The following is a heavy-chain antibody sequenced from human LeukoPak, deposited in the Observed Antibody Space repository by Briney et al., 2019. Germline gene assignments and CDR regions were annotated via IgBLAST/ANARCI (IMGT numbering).Heavy chain of an antibody. CDR3: ARADQTGTPDY. J-gene: IGHJ4*02. Sequence: GGSLRLSCAASGFTFSSYSMNWVRQAPGKGLEWVSSISSSSSSYIYYADSVKGRFTISRDNAKNSLYLQMNSLRAEDTAVYYCARADQTGTPDYWGQGTLVTVSS. D-gene: IGHD1-7*01. V-gene: IGHV3-21*01. CDR1: GFTFSSYS. CDR2: ISSSSSSYI.